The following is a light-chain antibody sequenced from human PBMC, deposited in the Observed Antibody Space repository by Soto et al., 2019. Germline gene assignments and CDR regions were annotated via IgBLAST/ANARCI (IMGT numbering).Light chain of an antibody. CDR3: CSYAGSVV. J-gene: IGLJ2*01. CDR1: RSDVGSYNL. Sequence: QSVLTKPASVSGSPGQSITISCTGTRSDVGSYNLVSWYQQHPGKAPKLMIYEGSKRPSGVSNRFSGSKSGNTASLTISGLQAEDEADYYCCSYAGSVVFGGGTKVTVL. CDR2: EGS. V-gene: IGLV2-23*01.